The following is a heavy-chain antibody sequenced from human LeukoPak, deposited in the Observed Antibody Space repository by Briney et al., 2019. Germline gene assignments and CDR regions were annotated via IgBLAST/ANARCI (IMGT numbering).Heavy chain of an antibody. Sequence: SETLTLTCTVSGGSISSYYWSWIRQPPGKGLEWIADIYYSGSTNYNPSLKSRVTISVDTSKNQFYLKLSSVTAGESVAYYCARLGSGSEIDYWGQGTLVTVSS. V-gene: IGHV4-59*08. CDR3: ARLGSGSEIDY. D-gene: IGHD1-26*01. CDR1: GGSISSYY. CDR2: IYYSGST. J-gene: IGHJ4*02.